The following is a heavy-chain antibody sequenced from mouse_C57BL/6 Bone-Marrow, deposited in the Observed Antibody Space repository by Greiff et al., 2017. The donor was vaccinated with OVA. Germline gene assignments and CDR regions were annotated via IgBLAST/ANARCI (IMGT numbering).Heavy chain of an antibody. CDR1: GYTFTSYW. V-gene: IGHV1-64*01. D-gene: IGHD3-1*01. Sequence: QVHVKQPGAELVKPGASVKLSCKASGYTFTSYWMHWVKQRPGQGLEWIGMIHPNSGSTNYNEKFKSKATLTVDKSSSTAYMQLSSLTSEDSAVYYCASRANYYFDYWGQGTTLTVSS. CDR3: ASRANYYFDY. CDR2: IHPNSGST. J-gene: IGHJ2*01.